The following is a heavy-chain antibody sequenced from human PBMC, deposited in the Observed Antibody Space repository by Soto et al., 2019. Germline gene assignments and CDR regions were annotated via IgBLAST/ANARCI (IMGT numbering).Heavy chain of an antibody. CDR3: ARSIAVDGNARDYYYGMDV. V-gene: IGHV1-18*04. D-gene: IGHD6-13*01. Sequence: QVQLVQSGAEVKKPGASVKVSCKASGYTFTSHGISWVRQAPGQGLEWMGWISADNGNTNYVEKLQGRVTMTTDTSTSTAYMELKSVRSDDTAVYYCARSIAVDGNARDYYYGMDVWGQGTTVTVSS. CDR2: ISADNGNT. J-gene: IGHJ6*02. CDR1: GYTFTSHG.